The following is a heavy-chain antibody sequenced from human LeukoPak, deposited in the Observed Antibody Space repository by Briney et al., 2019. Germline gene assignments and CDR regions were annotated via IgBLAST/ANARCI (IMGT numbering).Heavy chain of an antibody. D-gene: IGHD3-22*01. V-gene: IGHV3-23*01. J-gene: IGHJ4*02. CDR1: GFTFSSYA. Sequence: GGSLRLSCVASGFTFSSYAMSWVRQAAGKGLEWVSSTSSSGETTYYADSVKGRFTISRDNSRNTLYLQMNSLRAEDTAVYYCAKDWPNYYGTNGHYYRRDGDCWGQGTLVTVSS. CDR3: AKDWPNYYGTNGHYYRRDGDC. CDR2: TSSSGETT.